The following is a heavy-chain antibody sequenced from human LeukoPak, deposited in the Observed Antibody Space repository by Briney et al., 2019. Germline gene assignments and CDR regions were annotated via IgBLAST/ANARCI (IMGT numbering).Heavy chain of an antibody. CDR2: IYHSGST. CDR1: GGSISSGGYY. Sequence: SQTLSLTCTVSGGSISSGGYYWSWIRQPPGKGLEWVGYIYHSGSTYYNPSLKSRVTISVDRSKNQFSLKLSSVTAADTAVYYCARALCSSTSCYTGYFDLWGRGTLVTVSS. V-gene: IGHV4-30-2*01. D-gene: IGHD2-2*02. CDR3: ARALCSSTSCYTGYFDL. J-gene: IGHJ2*01.